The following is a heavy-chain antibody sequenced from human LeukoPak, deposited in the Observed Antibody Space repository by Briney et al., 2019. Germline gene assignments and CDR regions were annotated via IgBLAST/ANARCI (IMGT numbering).Heavy chain of an antibody. CDR3: ARMGWNYDY. Sequence: GGSLRLSCAASGFTFSSYEMNWVRQAPGKGLEWVTYISSSGSTIYYADSVKGRFTISRDNAKNSLYLQMNSLRAEDTAVYYCARMGWNYDYWGQGTLVTVSS. V-gene: IGHV3-48*03. D-gene: IGHD6-19*01. CDR2: ISSSGSTI. J-gene: IGHJ4*02. CDR1: GFTFSSYE.